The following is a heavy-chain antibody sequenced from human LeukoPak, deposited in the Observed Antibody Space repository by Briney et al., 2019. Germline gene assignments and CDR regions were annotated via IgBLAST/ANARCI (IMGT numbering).Heavy chain of an antibody. V-gene: IGHV3-30*18. CDR1: GFTFSSYG. CDR2: ISYDGSNK. D-gene: IGHD6-19*01. CDR3: AKDAHSSGWYRFGRSYYFDY. Sequence: GGSLRLSCAASGFTFSSYGMHWVRQAPGKGLEGVAVISYDGSNKYYADSVKGRFTISRDNSKNTLYLQMNSLRAEDTAVYYCAKDAHSSGWYRFGRSYYFDYWGQGTLVTVSS. J-gene: IGHJ4*02.